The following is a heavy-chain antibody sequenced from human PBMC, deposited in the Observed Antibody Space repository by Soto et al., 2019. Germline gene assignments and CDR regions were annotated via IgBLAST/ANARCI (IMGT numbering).Heavy chain of an antibody. CDR1: GGSISSGGYS. J-gene: IGHJ5*02. D-gene: IGHD6-13*01. CDR2: IYHSGST. Sequence: SETLSLTCAVSGGSISSGGYSWSWIRQPPGKGPEWIGYIYHSGSTYYNPSLKSRVTISVDRSKNQFSLKLSSVTAADTAVYYCARGQAAAPRGFDPWGQGTLVTVSS. CDR3: ARGQAAAPRGFDP. V-gene: IGHV4-30-2*01.